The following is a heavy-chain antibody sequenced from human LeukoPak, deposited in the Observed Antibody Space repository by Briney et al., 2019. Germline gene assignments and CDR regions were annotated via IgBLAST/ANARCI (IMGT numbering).Heavy chain of an antibody. CDR2: VYYSGST. CDR3: ARYPGLEGAGSKGAFDY. J-gene: IGHJ4*02. D-gene: IGHD3-10*01. CDR1: GFTFSSYS. V-gene: IGHV4-59*01. Sequence: GSLRLSCAASGFTFSSYSMNWIRQPPGKGLEWIGYVYYSGSTNYNPSLKSRVTISVDMSKNQFSLKLRSVTAADTAVYYCARYPGLEGAGSKGAFDYWGQGTLVTVSS.